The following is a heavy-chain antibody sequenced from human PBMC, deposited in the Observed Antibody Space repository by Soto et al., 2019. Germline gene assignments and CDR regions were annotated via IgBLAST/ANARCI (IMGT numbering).Heavy chain of an antibody. D-gene: IGHD3-3*01. CDR2: ISGSGGST. V-gene: IGHV3-23*01. CDR3: AKDRLAGYYDFWSGYPWTCLDY. CDR1: GFTFSSYA. J-gene: IGHJ4*02. Sequence: GGSLRLSCAASGFTFSSYAMSWVRQAPGKGLEWVSAISGSGGSTYYADSVKGRFTISRDNSKKTLYLQMNSLRAEDTAVYYCAKDRLAGYYDFWSGYPWTCLDYWGQGTLVTVSS.